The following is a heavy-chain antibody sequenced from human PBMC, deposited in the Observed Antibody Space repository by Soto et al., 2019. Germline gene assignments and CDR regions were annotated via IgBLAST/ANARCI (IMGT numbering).Heavy chain of an antibody. J-gene: IGHJ4*02. D-gene: IGHD1-26*01. CDR2: ISSSSSTI. CDR3: ARAPGESGSYYGFFDY. Sequence: GGSLRRSCEASGFTFSSYNLNWVRQAPGKGLEWVSYISSSSSTIYYADSVKGRFTISRDNAKNSLYLQVNSLRDEDTAVYYCARAPGESGSYYGFFDYWGQGTLVTVSS. V-gene: IGHV3-48*02. CDR1: GFTFSSYN.